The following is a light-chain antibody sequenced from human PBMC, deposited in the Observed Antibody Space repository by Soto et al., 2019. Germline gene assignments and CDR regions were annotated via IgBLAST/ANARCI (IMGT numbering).Light chain of an antibody. CDR1: QSVSTL. CDR2: EAS. V-gene: IGKV3-11*01. J-gene: IGKJ1*01. CDR3: QHRFSYSAA. Sequence: EIVLTQSPANLSLSPGERATLSCRASQSVSTLLAWYQHKPGQPPKLLIYEASTLATGVPARFSGSGSGTDFTLTISSLEPDDFAPYYCQHRFSYSAAFGQGTKVDIK.